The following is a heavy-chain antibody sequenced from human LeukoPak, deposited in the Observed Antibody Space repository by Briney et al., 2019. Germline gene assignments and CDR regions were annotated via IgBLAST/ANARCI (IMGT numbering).Heavy chain of an antibody. Sequence: KPSETLSLTCTVSGGSISSSSYYWGWIRQPPGKGLEWVSYISSSGSDTYYSDSVKGRFTVSRDNAQNSLFLQMNSLRAEDTAVYYCATAPTEDGDGSSPGYWGQGTLVTVSS. CDR2: ISSSGSDT. V-gene: IGHV3-11*04. J-gene: IGHJ4*02. CDR3: ATAPTEDGDGSSPGY. CDR1: GGSISSSSYY. D-gene: IGHD2-21*01.